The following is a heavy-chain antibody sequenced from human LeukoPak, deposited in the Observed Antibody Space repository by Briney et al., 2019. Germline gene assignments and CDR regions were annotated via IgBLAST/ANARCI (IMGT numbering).Heavy chain of an antibody. CDR3: ARDRKGQQLGGDAFDI. CDR1: GYTFTSYG. CDR2: ISAYNGNT. V-gene: IGHV1-18*01. D-gene: IGHD6-13*01. J-gene: IGHJ3*02. Sequence: ASVKVSCKASGYTFTSYGISWVRQAPGQGLEWMGWISAYNGNTNYAQKLQGRVTMTTDTSTSTAYMELRSLRSDDTAVYYCARDRKGQQLGGDAFDIWGQGTMVTVSS.